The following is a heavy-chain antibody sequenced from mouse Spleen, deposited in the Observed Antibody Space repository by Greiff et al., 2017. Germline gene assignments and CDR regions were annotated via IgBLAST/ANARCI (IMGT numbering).Heavy chain of an antibody. CDR1: GYTFTSYW. J-gene: IGHJ4*01. D-gene: IGHD1-1*01. CDR2: IHPNSGST. CDR3: ASTVGQAMDY. Sequence: QVHVKQPGAELVKPGASVKLSCKASGYTFTSYWMHWVKQRPGQGLEWIGMIHPNSGSTNYNEKFKSKATLTVDKSSSTAYMQLSSLTSEDSAVYYCASTVGQAMDYWGQGTSVTVSS. V-gene: IGHV1-64*01.